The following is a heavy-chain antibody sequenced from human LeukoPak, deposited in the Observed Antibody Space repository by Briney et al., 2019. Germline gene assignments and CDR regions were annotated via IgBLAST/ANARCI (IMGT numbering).Heavy chain of an antibody. D-gene: IGHD3-22*01. Sequence: GGSLRLSRAAPGFTFNTYSMNWVRQAPGKGLEWISSISPSRTYMDYADSVKGRFTVSRDNAKNSLYLQMNSLRAEDTAVYYCASGDTTGYSGDAFNIWGQGTMVTVSS. CDR3: ASGDTTGYSGDAFNI. CDR2: ISPSRTYM. V-gene: IGHV3-21*01. J-gene: IGHJ3*02. CDR1: GFTFNTYS.